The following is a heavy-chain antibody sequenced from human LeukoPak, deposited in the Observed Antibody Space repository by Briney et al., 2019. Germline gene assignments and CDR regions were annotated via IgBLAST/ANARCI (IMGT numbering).Heavy chain of an antibody. D-gene: IGHD3-10*01. CDR1: GGSFSGYY. V-gene: IGHV4-34*01. Sequence: PSETLSLTCAVYGGSFSGYYWSWIRQPPGKGLEWIGEINHSGSTNYNPSLKSRVTISVDTSKNQFSLKLSSVTAADTAVYYCARFPYYYGSGSYAWGQGTLATVSS. CDR2: INHSGST. J-gene: IGHJ5*02. CDR3: ARFPYYYGSGSYA.